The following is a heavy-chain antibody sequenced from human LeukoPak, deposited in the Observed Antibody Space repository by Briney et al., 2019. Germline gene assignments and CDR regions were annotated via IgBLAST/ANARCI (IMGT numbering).Heavy chain of an antibody. D-gene: IGHD3-3*01. V-gene: IGHV3-48*01. CDR1: GFTFSSYS. CDR2: ISSSSSTI. CDR3: ARDENDFWSGPKGPLFDY. Sequence: GGSLRLSCAASGFTFSSYSMNWVRQAPGKGLEWVSYISSSSSTIYYADSVKGRFTISRDNAKNSLYLQMNSLRAEDTAVYYCARDENDFWSGPKGPLFDYWGQGTLVTVSS. J-gene: IGHJ4*02.